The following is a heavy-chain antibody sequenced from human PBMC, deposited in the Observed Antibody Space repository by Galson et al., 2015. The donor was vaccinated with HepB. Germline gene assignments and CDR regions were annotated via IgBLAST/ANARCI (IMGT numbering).Heavy chain of an antibody. CDR1: GFSVYSHY. Sequence: SLRLACAASGFSVYSHYMNWVRQAPGTGLEWVSLIYSSSSSTNYADFVRGRFAISRATSKNTVYLQMSRLRADDAAIYYCAQLGTGYWGRGTLVTVSS. D-gene: IGHD7-27*01. J-gene: IGHJ4*02. CDR3: AQLGTGY. V-gene: IGHV3-53*01. CDR2: IYSSSSST.